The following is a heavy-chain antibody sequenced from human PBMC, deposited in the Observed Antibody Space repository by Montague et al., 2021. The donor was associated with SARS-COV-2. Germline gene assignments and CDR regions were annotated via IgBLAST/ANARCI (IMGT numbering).Heavy chain of an antibody. V-gene: IGHV4-59*12. Sequence: SETRSLTCTVSGDSISRYYWGWIRQPPGKGLEWMGYHYNSGSTNXSPTLKSRIAMSVDTSENQFSLKLFSVTAADTAVYYCARVVVDASGWYHFDYWGQGALVTVSS. CDR2: HYNSGST. CDR3: ARVVVDASGWYHFDY. D-gene: IGHD6-19*01. J-gene: IGHJ4*02. CDR1: GDSISRYY.